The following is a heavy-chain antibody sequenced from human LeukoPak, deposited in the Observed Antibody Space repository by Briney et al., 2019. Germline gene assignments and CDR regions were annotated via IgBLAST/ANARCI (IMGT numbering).Heavy chain of an antibody. V-gene: IGHV3-74*01. J-gene: IGHJ6*02. D-gene: IGHD5-18*01. CDR3: ARDAVDTANAV. Sequence: GGSLRLSCAASGFTSTTYWMHWVRQAPGKGLVWVSHINSDGSITSYADSVKGRFTISRDNAKNTLYLQMNSLRAEDTAVYYCARDAVDTANAVWGQGTTVTVSS. CDR2: INSDGSIT. CDR1: GFTSTTYW.